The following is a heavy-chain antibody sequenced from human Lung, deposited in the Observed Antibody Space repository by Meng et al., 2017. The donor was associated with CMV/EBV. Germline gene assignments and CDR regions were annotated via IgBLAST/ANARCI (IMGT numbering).Heavy chain of an antibody. CDR2: VSGSGSTT. Sequence: GESXKISCAASGFTFNTHAMNWVRQAPGKGLEWIAGVSGSGSTTYYADSVRGRFTVSRDNSRNTLDLQMDSLRPADTAVYYCAKDLLAAYFYYYAMDVWGPGTTVTGAS. V-gene: IGHV3-23*01. D-gene: IGHD2-21*01. CDR3: AKDLLAAYFYYYAMDV. CDR1: GFTFNTHA. J-gene: IGHJ6*01.